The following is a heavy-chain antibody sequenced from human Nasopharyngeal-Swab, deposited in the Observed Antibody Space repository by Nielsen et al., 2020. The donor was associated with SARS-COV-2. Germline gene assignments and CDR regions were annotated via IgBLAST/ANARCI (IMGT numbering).Heavy chain of an antibody. J-gene: IGHJ3*02. Sequence: SETLSLTCAVFGWSFSGSSWSWIRQPPGRGLEWIGEINHSGSTMYIPSLKSRVTISVDTSKNQFSLNLTSVTAADTAMYYCARGPALVIRKTLSSGFDIWGQGTMVTVSS. V-gene: IGHV4-34*01. CDR3: ARGPALVIRKTLSSGFDI. D-gene: IGHD3-10*01. CDR2: INHSGST. CDR1: GWSFSGSS.